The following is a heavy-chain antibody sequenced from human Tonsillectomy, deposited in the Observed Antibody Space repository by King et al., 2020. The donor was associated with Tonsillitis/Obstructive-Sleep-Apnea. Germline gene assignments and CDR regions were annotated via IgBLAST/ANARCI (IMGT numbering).Heavy chain of an antibody. CDR3: TSDTCSSTSCYLSYYYYMDV. J-gene: IGHJ6*03. CDR1: GFTFGDYA. D-gene: IGHD2-2*01. Sequence: VQLVESGGGLVKPGRSLRLSCTASGFTFGDYAMSWFRQAPGKGLEWVGFIRSKAYGGTTEYAASVKGRFTISRDDSKSIAYLQMNSLKTEDTAVYYCTSDTCSSTSCYLSYYYYMDVWGKGTTVTVSS. V-gene: IGHV3-49*05. CDR2: IRSKAYGGTT.